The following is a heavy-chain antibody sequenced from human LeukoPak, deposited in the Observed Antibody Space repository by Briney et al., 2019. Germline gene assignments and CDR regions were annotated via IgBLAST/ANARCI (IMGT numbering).Heavy chain of an antibody. V-gene: IGHV3-30*18. J-gene: IGHJ4*02. CDR3: AKGHVGATRTIADY. Sequence: PGGSLRLSCAASGFTFSTYAMHWVRQAPGKGLEWVAVISYDGRNKFYADSVKGRFTISRDNSKNTLYLQMNSLKTEDTAVYYCAKGHVGATRTIADYWGQGTLVTASS. CDR2: ISYDGRNK. D-gene: IGHD1-26*01. CDR1: GFTFSTYA.